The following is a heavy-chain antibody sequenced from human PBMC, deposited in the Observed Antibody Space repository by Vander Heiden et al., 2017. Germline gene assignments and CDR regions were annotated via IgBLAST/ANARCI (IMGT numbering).Heavy chain of an antibody. V-gene: IGHV3-30*03. D-gene: IGHD3-22*01. CDR3: ATSSGYYLGSFDY. Sequence: HVQLVESGGGVVQPGRSLRLSCAASGFTFRTYGMHWVRKAPGKGLEWVAVTSYDGRNNYYAESVKGRFTISRDNSKNTLYLQMNSLRAEDTAVYYCATSSGYYLGSFDYWGQGTLVTVSS. CDR2: TSYDGRNN. CDR1: GFTFRTYG. J-gene: IGHJ4*02.